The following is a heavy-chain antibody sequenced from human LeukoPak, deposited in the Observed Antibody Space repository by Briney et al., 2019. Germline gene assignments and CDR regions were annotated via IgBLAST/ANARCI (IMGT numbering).Heavy chain of an antibody. V-gene: IGHV4-34*01. CDR1: GGSFSGYY. Sequence: SETLSLTCAVYGGSFSGYYWSWIRQPPGKGLEWIGEINHSGSTNYNPSLKSRVTISVDTSKNQFSLKLSSVTAADTAVYYCASSENVLLWFGDQTDYYYCGMDVWGQGTTVTVSS. CDR2: INHSGST. CDR3: ASSENVLLWFGDQTDYYYCGMDV. J-gene: IGHJ6*02. D-gene: IGHD3-10*01.